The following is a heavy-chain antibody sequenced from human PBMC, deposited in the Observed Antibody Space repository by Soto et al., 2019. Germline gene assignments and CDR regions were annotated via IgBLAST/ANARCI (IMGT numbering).Heavy chain of an antibody. D-gene: IGHD3-16*02. CDR1: GFTFSSYE. V-gene: IGHV3-48*03. CDR3: VRDRYRSIAVPPYGMDV. Sequence: PGGSLRLSCGVSGFTFSSYEMNWVRQAPGKGLEWVSYISSSGSTIYYADSVKGRFTMSRDNAKNSLYLQMNSLRVEDMAVYYCVRDRYRSIAVPPYGMDVWGQGTTVTVSS. CDR2: ISSSGSTI. J-gene: IGHJ6*02.